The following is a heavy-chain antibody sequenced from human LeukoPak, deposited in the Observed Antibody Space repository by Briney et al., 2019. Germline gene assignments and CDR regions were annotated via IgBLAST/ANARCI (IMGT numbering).Heavy chain of an antibody. J-gene: IGHJ3*02. CDR1: AYTFTIYY. Sequence: GASVTVSFTSSAYTFTIYYNSWMRHPQGQGHQRKGRISAYNGQTNYAQKVQGRVTMTTDTSTSTVYMELRSLRSDDTAVYYCAWDSGAFEIWGQGTMVTVSS. CDR3: AWDSGAFEI. V-gene: IGHV1-18*04. CDR2: ISAYNGQT.